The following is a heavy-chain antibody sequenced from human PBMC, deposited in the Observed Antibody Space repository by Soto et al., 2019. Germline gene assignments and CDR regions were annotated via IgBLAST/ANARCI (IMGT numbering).Heavy chain of an antibody. CDR1: GFTFSSYA. CDR2: ISGSGGST. V-gene: IGHV3-23*01. Sequence: GGSLRLSCAASGFTFSSYAMSWVRQAPGKGLEWVSAISGSGGSTYYADSVKGRFTISRDNSKNTLYLQMNSLRAEDTAVYYCASQNYIWGSYRYGHFDYWGQGTLVTGS. J-gene: IGHJ4*02. CDR3: ASQNYIWGSYRYGHFDY. D-gene: IGHD3-16*02.